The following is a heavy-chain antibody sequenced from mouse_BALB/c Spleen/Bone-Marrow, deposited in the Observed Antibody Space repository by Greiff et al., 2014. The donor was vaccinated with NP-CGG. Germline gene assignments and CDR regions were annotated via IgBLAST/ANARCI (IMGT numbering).Heavy chain of an antibody. CDR3: ASYYYGRYFDV. D-gene: IGHD1-1*01. J-gene: IGHJ1*01. CDR1: GFNIKDTY. CDR2: IDPANGNT. Sequence: EVKLQESGAELVEPGASVKLSCTASGFNIKDTYMHWVKQRPEQGLEWIGRIDPANGNTKYDPKFQGKATITADTSSNTAYLQLSSLTSEDTAVYYCASYYYGRYFDVWGAGTTVTVSS. V-gene: IGHV14-3*02.